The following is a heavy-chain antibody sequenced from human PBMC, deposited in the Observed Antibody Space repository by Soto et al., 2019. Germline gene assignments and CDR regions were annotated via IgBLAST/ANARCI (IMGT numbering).Heavy chain of an antibody. Sequence: GASVKVSFKASGGTFSSYAISWVRQAPGQGLEWMGGIIPIFGTANYAQKFQGRVTITADESTSTAYMELSSLRSEDTAVYYCARTRIIPPMIVVVITHEAFHDAFDIWGQGTMVTVSS. CDR3: ARTRIIPPMIVVVITHEAFHDAFDI. CDR2: IIPIFGTA. CDR1: GGTFSSYA. V-gene: IGHV1-69*13. J-gene: IGHJ3*02. D-gene: IGHD3-22*01.